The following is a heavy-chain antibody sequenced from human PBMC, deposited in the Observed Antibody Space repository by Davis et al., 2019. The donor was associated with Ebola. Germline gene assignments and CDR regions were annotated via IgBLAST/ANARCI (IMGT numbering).Heavy chain of an antibody. CDR2: IRYDGSNK. CDR1: GFTFSSYG. CDR3: AKVHSSSWYSPTGTSHGPRFDY. Sequence: GESLKISCAASGFTFSSYGMHWVRQAPGKGLEWVAFIRYDGSNKYYADSVKGRFTISRDNSKNTLYLQMNSLRAEDTAVYYCAKVHSSSWYSPTGTSHGPRFDYWGQGTLVTVSS. J-gene: IGHJ4*02. V-gene: IGHV3-30*02. D-gene: IGHD6-13*01.